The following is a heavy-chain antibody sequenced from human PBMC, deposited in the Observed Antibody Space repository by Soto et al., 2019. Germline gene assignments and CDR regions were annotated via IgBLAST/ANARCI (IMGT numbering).Heavy chain of an antibody. Sequence: ASVKVSCKASGYTFTGYYMHWVRQATGQGLEWMGWINPNSGGTNYAQKFQGWVTMTRDTSISTAYMELSRLRSDDTAVYYCARGEAMVRGSTYPRGYWGQGTLVTVSS. V-gene: IGHV1-2*04. CDR1: GYTFTGYY. CDR2: INPNSGGT. D-gene: IGHD3-10*01. CDR3: ARGEAMVRGSTYPRGY. J-gene: IGHJ4*02.